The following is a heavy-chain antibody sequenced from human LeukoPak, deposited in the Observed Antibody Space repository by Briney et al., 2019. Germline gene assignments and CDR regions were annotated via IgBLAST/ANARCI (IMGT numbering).Heavy chain of an antibody. CDR3: ARHESAVGALFY. CDR2: IYYTGST. D-gene: IGHD1-26*01. Sequence: SETLSLTCIVSGGSISSHYWGWIRQPPGKGLEYIGNIYYTGSTNSSPSLKSRVTISVDTSNNQFSLRLNSVTAADTAVYYCARHESAVGALFYWGQGTLVTVSS. J-gene: IGHJ4*02. CDR1: GGSISSHY. V-gene: IGHV4-59*08.